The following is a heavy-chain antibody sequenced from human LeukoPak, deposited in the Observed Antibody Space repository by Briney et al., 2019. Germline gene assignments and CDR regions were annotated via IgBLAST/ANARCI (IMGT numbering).Heavy chain of an antibody. CDR3: ARDRDIVGRLGSFDI. J-gene: IGHJ3*02. CDR2: INPNSGGT. D-gene: IGHD1-26*01. Sequence: ASVKVSCKASGYTFTGYYMHWVRQAPGQGLEWMGWINPNSGGTNYAQKFQGRVTMTRDTSISTAYMELNWLTSDDTAIYYCARDRDIVGRLGSFDIWGQGTMVIVSS. CDR1: GYTFTGYY. V-gene: IGHV1-2*02.